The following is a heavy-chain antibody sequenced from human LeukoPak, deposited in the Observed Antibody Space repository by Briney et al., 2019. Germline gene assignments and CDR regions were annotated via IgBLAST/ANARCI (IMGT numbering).Heavy chain of an antibody. J-gene: IGHJ4*02. CDR1: GFSFRDYA. Sequence: GGSLRLSCAASGFSFRDYAMSWVRQAPGKGLEWVSGISGSGGRTYYADSLKGRFIISRDNFKNTLYLQMNSLRAEDTAVYYCAKDRSYSGWPRDGNDYWGQGTLVIVSS. CDR3: AKDRSYSGWPRDGNDY. D-gene: IGHD5-12*01. V-gene: IGHV3-23*01. CDR2: ISGSGGRT.